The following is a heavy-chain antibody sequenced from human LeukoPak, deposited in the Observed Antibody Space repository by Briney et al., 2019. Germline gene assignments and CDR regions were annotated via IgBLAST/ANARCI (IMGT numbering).Heavy chain of an antibody. J-gene: IGHJ4*01. CDR1: GYTFTGYY. Sequence: ASVKVSCKASGYTFTGYYMHWVRQAPGQGLEWMGWINPSSGGTNYAQKFQGRVTMTRDMSISTAYMDLSRLRPDDTAVYYCARGGSTMFGVVDYWAHGTLVTVSS. V-gene: IGHV1-2*02. CDR2: INPSSGGT. CDR3: ARGGSTMFGVVDY. D-gene: IGHD3-3*01.